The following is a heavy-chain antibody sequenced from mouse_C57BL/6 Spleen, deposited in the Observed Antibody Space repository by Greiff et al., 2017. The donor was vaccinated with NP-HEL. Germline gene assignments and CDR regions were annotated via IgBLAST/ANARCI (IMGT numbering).Heavy chain of an antibody. CDR1: GFTFSSYA. V-gene: IGHV5-4*01. J-gene: IGHJ3*01. CDR2: ISDGGSYT. D-gene: IGHD3-2*02. Sequence: EVQGVESGGGLVKPGGSLKLSCAASGFTFSSYAMSWVRQTPEKRLEWVATISDGGSYTYSPDNVKGRFTISRDNAKNNLYLQMSHLKSEDTAMYYCARDRKTTAQVLAYWGQGTLVTVSA. CDR3: ARDRKTTAQVLAY.